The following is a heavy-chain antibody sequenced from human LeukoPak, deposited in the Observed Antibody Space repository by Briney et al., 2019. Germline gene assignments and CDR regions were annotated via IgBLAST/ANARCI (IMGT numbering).Heavy chain of an antibody. V-gene: IGHV4-39*07. CDR1: GGSISSSSYY. CDR3: AKDRGSGWYGPLHAFDI. CDR2: IYYSGST. J-gene: IGHJ3*02. Sequence: KPSETLSLTCTVSGGSISSSSYYWGWIRQPPGKGLEWIGSIYYSGSTYYNPSLKSRVTISVDTSKNQFSLKLSSVTAADTAVYYCAKDRGSGWYGPLHAFDIWGQGTMVTVSS. D-gene: IGHD6-19*01.